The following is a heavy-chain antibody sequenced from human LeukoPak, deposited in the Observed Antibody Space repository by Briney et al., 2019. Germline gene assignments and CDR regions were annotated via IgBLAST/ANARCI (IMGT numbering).Heavy chain of an antibody. J-gene: IGHJ6*03. CDR2: IGASSATI. CDR1: GFSFSSYS. CDR3: AKVFGVEYFYYMDV. D-gene: IGHD3-3*01. Sequence: GGSPRLSCAASGFSFSSYSMNWVRQAPGKGLEWISYIGASSATIYYADSVQGRFTISRDNAKNSLYLQMDNLRAEDTAVYYCAKVFGVEYFYYMDVWGKGATVIVSS. V-gene: IGHV3-48*04.